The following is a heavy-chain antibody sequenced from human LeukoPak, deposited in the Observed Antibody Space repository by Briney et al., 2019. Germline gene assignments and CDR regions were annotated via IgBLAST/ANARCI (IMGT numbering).Heavy chain of an antibody. CDR3: ARAKYYYDSSGYYYNY. Sequence: GGSLRLSCAASGFTVSSNYMSWVRQAPGKGLEWVSVIYSGGSTYYADSVKGRFTISRDNSKNTLYLQMNSLRAEDTAVHYCARAKYYYDSSGYYYNYWGQGTLVTVSS. J-gene: IGHJ4*02. D-gene: IGHD3-22*01. V-gene: IGHV3-53*01. CDR1: GFTVSSNY. CDR2: IYSGGST.